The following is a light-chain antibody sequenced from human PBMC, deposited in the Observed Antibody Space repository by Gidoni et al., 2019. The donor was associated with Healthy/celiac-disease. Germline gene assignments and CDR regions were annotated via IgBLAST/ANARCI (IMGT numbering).Light chain of an antibody. CDR1: QSVNSNF. J-gene: IGKJ3*01. Sequence: EIVLTQSPGTLSLSPGERGTLSCRASQSVNSNFLAWYQQKPGQAPRLLIYGASSRATGIPDRFSCSGSGTDFTLSISRLEPEDFAVYYCQQYGSSPPRFTFGPGTKVDIK. V-gene: IGKV3-20*01. CDR3: QQYGSSPPRFT. CDR2: GAS.